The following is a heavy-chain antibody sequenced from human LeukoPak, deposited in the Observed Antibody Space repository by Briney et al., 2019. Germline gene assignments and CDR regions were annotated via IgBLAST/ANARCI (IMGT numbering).Heavy chain of an antibody. CDR3: ARARSHSSSPSPDYYYYGMDV. V-gene: IGHV3-30-3*01. J-gene: IGHJ6*02. CDR2: ISYDGSNK. CDR1: GFTFSSYA. Sequence: GRSLRLPCAASGFTFSSYAMHWVRQAPGKGLEWVAVISYDGSNKYYADSVKGRFTISRDNSKNTLYLQMNSLRAEDTAVYYCARARSHSSSPSPDYYYYGMDVWGQGTTVTVSS. D-gene: IGHD6-13*01.